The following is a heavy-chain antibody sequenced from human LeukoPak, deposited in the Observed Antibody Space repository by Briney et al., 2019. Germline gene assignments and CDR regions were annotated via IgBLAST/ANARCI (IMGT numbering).Heavy chain of an antibody. V-gene: IGHV5-51*01. D-gene: IGHD4-23*01. CDR3: ARTRTTVVTHGGFDY. CDR1: GYSFTNYW. CDR2: IYPGDSDI. J-gene: IGHJ4*02. Sequence: GESLKISCEGSGYSFTNYWIGWVRQMPGKGLEWMGIIYPGDSDIRYSPSFQGQVTISAGKSISTAYLQWSSLKASDTAMYYCARTRTTVVTHGGFDYWGQGSLVTVSS.